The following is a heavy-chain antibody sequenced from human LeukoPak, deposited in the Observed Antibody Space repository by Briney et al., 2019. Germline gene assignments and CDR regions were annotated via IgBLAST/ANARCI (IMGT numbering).Heavy chain of an antibody. CDR2: VYVSGYT. J-gene: IGHJ4*01. CDR3: ARDLNGGSHFDY. D-gene: IGHD4-23*01. CDR1: GGPISNNY. V-gene: IGHV4-59*01. Sequence: PSETLSLTCTVSGGPISNNYWSWIRQPPGKGLEWIGYVYVSGYTHYNPSLKSRVTISIDTSKNHSSLNLTSVTAADTAVYYCARDLNGGSHFDYWGHGTLVTVSA.